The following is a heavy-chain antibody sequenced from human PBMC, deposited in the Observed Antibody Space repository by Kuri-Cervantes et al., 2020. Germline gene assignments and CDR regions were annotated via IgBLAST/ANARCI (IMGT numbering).Heavy chain of an antibody. CDR3: AKADYYSSYYMHV. CDR1: GYSISSGYY. J-gene: IGHJ6*03. Sequence: SQTLSLTCAVSGYSISSGYYWGWIRQPPGKGLEWIGSIYHSGSTYYNPSLKSRVTISVDTSKNQFSLKLSSVTAADTAVYYCAKADYYSSYYMHVWGKGTTVTVSS. CDR2: IYHSGST. V-gene: IGHV4-38-2*01.